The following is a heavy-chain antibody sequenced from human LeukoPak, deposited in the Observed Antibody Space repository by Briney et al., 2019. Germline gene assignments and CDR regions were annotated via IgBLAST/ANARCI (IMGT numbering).Heavy chain of an antibody. V-gene: IGHV1-18*04. CDR3: ARDRDRSGSQSY. CDR1: GYTFIDYY. J-gene: IGHJ4*02. Sequence: ASVKVSCKASGYTFIDYYMHWVRQAPGQGLERTGWISANNGNTKYNTKYAQNLQGRVTMTTDISTSTAYMELRTLRSDDTAVYYCARDRDRSGSQSYWGQGTLVTVSS. CDR2: ISANNGNT. D-gene: IGHD1-26*01.